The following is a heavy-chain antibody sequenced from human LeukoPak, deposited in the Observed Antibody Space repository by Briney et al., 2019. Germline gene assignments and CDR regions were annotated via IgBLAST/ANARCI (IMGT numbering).Heavy chain of an antibody. CDR3: ARGDSGYRPHFDY. CDR2: IIPIFGTA. D-gene: IGHD3-22*01. J-gene: IGHJ4*02. Sequence: GIIPIFGTANYAQKFQGRVTITADESTSTAYMELSSLRSEDTAVYYCARGDSGYRPHFDYWGQGTLVTVSS. V-gene: IGHV1-69*01.